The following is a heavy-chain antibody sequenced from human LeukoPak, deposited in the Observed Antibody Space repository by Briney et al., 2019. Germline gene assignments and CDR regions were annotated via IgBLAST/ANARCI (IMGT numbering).Heavy chain of an antibody. J-gene: IGHJ6*02. CDR1: GGTFSSYA. CDR3: ASNSAAPSPYYYYGMDV. D-gene: IGHD6-13*01. CDR2: LIPIFGTA. V-gene: IGHV1-69*13. Sequence: ASVKVSCKASGGTFSSYAISWVRQAPGQGLEWMGGLIPIFGTANYAQKFQGRVTITADESTSTAYMELSSLRSEDTAVYYCASNSAAPSPYYYYGMDVWGQGTTVTVSS.